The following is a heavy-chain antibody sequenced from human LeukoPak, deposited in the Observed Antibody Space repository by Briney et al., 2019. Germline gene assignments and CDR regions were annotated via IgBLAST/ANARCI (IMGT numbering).Heavy chain of an antibody. CDR1: GGSISSYY. J-gene: IGHJ4*02. CDR3: ARGYSGYTSFDY. Sequence: SETLSLTCTVSGGSISSYYWSWIRQPPGKGLEWIGYIYTSGSTNYNLSLNSRVAISVDTSKNQFSLKLSSVTAADTAVYYCARGYSGYTSFDYWGQGTLVTVSS. CDR2: IYTSGST. D-gene: IGHD5-12*01. V-gene: IGHV4-4*09.